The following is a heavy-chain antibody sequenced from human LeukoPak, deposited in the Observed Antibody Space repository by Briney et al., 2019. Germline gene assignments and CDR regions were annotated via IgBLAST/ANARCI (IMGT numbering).Heavy chain of an antibody. J-gene: IGHJ4*02. CDR1: GGSISSSSYY. CDR3: ARDLGYYDSSGYWTFDY. Sequence: SETLSLTCTVSGGSISSSSYYCGWIRQPPGKGLEWIGSIYYSGSTYYNPSLKSRVTISVDTSKNQFSLKLSSVTAADTAVYYCARDLGYYDSSGYWTFDYWGQGTLVTVSS. D-gene: IGHD3-22*01. CDR2: IYYSGST. V-gene: IGHV4-39*07.